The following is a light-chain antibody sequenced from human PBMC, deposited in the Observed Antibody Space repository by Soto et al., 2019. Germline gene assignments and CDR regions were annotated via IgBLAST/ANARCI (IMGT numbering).Light chain of an antibody. CDR3: LQYNSDSRI. CDR1: QSIDSW. Sequence: DIQMTQSPSTLSASVGDRVTITCRASQSIDSWLAWYQQKPGKAPKLLIYKASTLKSGVPSRFYGSGSGTEFTLSINNLQPDDFATYYCLQYNSDSRIFGQGPRVEVK. J-gene: IGKJ1*01. CDR2: KAS. V-gene: IGKV1-5*03.